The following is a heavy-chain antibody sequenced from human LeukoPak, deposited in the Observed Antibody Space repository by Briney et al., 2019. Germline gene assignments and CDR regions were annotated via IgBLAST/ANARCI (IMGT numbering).Heavy chain of an antibody. D-gene: IGHD4-23*01. Sequence: SETLSLTCTVSGGSISSSPYYWGWIRQPPGTGLEWIGSIYYSGTTHYNPSLESRVTISVDTSKNQFSLKLSSVTAADTAVYYCARRHYGGAPDYWGQGTLVTVSP. CDR1: GGSISSSPYY. CDR3: ARRHYGGAPDY. J-gene: IGHJ4*02. V-gene: IGHV4-39*07. CDR2: IYYSGTT.